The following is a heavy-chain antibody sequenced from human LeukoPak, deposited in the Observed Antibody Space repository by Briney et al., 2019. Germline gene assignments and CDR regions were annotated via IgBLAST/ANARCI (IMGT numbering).Heavy chain of an antibody. CDR2: INHSGST. Sequence: PSETLSLTCAVYGGSFSGYYWSWIRQPPGKGLDWIGEINHSGSTNYNPSLKSRVTISVDTSKNQFSLKLSSVTAADTAVYYCASPGRLYGGNAGGDYWGQGTLVTVSS. V-gene: IGHV4-34*01. CDR3: ASPGRLYGGNAGGDY. D-gene: IGHD4-23*01. J-gene: IGHJ4*02. CDR1: GGSFSGYY.